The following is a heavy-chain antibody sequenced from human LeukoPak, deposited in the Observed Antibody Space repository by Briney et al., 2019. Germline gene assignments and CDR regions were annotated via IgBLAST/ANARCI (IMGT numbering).Heavy chain of an antibody. CDR2: IYYSGST. V-gene: IGHV4-39*01. CDR1: GGSISSYY. D-gene: IGHD2-15*01. Sequence: SETLSLTCTVSGGSISSYYWGWIRQPPGKGLEWIGSIYYSGSTYYNPSLKSRVTISVDTSKNQFSLKLSSVTAADTAVYYCARSQYCSGGSCYSISGFDAFDIWGQGTMVTVSS. CDR3: ARSQYCSGGSCYSISGFDAFDI. J-gene: IGHJ3*02.